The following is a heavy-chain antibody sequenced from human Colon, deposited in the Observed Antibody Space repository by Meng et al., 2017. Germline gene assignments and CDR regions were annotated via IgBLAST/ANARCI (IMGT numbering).Heavy chain of an antibody. Sequence: SETLSLTCSVSGASISSDYWTWIRQPPGKGLEFIAYISDSGSPNHNPSLKSRVTLSLDTSKHQFSLNLASVTAADTAVYYCARVASVTRYIDYWGQGTLVTVSS. J-gene: IGHJ4*02. D-gene: IGHD4-17*01. CDR1: GASISSDY. CDR3: ARVASVTRYIDY. V-gene: IGHV4-59*01. CDR2: ISDSGSP.